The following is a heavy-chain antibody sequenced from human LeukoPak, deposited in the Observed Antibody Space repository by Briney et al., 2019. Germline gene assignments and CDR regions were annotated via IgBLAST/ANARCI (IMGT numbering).Heavy chain of an antibody. J-gene: IGHJ5*02. CDR2: IYYSGST. V-gene: IGHV4-59*01. Sequence: SETLSLTCTVSGGPISSYYWSWIRQPPGKGLEWVGYIYYSGSTNYNPSLKSRVTISVDTSKNQFSLKLSSVTAADTAVYYCAREQSYYDSSGYPLYNWFDPWGQGTLVTVSS. CDR1: GGPISSYY. CDR3: AREQSYYDSSGYPLYNWFDP. D-gene: IGHD3-22*01.